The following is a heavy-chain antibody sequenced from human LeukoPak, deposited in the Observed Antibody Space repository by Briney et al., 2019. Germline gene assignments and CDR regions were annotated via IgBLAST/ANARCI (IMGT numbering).Heavy chain of an antibody. D-gene: IGHD1-26*01. CDR1: RVSISSSGYY. CDR2: VYYSGST. V-gene: IGHV4-39*02. Sequence: SETLSLTCTVSRVSISSSGYYWGWIRQPPGKGLEWIANVYYSGSTHHNPSLKSRVTISVDTSNNHFSLKLSSVTAADTAVYYCTRRRERSAYRDYWGQGTLVTVSS. J-gene: IGHJ4*02. CDR3: TRRRERSAYRDY.